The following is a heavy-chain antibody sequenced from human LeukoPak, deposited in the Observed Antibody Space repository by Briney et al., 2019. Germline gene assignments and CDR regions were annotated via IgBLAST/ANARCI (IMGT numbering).Heavy chain of an antibody. CDR3: AREQCGGDCYWMGYFDY. CDR1: GFTVSSNY. V-gene: IGHV3-53*01. Sequence: PGGSLRLSCAASGFTVSSNYMSWVRQAPGKGLEWVSVIYSGGSTYYADSVKGRFTISRDNSKNTLYLQMNSLRAEDTAVYYCAREQCGGDCYWMGYFDYWGQGTLVTVSS. CDR2: IYSGGST. D-gene: IGHD2-21*02. J-gene: IGHJ4*02.